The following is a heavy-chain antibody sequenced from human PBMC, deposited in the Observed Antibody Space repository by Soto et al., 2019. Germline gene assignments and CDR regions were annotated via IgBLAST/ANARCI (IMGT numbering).Heavy chain of an antibody. D-gene: IGHD5-18*01. J-gene: IGHJ6*02. Sequence: QVQLQESGPGLVKPSGTLSLTCGVASGSISSSNWWSWVRQSPGKGLEWIGDIYQTGSATYTPSLQSRVTMSVDRSKNQFSLSLSSVTAADTAVYYCARVVHTTMGRYAMDVWGQGATVTVSS. CDR1: SGSISSSNW. V-gene: IGHV4-4*02. CDR3: ARVVHTTMGRYAMDV. CDR2: IYQTGSA.